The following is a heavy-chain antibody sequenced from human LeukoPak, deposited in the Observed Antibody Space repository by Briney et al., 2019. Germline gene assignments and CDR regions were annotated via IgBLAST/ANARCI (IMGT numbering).Heavy chain of an antibody. CDR1: GLSFSSAY. V-gene: IGHV3-15*01. Sequence: GGSLRLSCAASGLSFSSAYVIWVRQAPGKGLEWLGRIKSKSAGGTFDYASPVKGRFVISRDDSRTTVSLQMSSLKTEDTAVYYCSTDAGYDSRWYNYWGQGTLVTVSS. CDR3: STDAGYDSRWYNY. CDR2: IKSKSAGGTF. J-gene: IGHJ4*02. D-gene: IGHD6-13*01.